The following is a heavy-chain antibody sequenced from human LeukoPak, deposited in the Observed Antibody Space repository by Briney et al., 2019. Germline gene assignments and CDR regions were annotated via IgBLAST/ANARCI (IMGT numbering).Heavy chain of an antibody. J-gene: IGHJ6*03. V-gene: IGHV3-30*02. CDR2: IRYDGSNK. CDR1: RFTFSSYG. D-gene: IGHD2-2*01. CDR3: AKVVRHDCSSTSCYVYYYMDV. Sequence: GGSLRLSCAASRFTFSSYGMHWVRQAPGKGLEWVAFIRYDGSNKYYADSVKGRFTISRDNSKNTLYLQMNSLRAEDTAVYYCAKVVRHDCSSTSCYVYYYMDVWGKGTTVTISS.